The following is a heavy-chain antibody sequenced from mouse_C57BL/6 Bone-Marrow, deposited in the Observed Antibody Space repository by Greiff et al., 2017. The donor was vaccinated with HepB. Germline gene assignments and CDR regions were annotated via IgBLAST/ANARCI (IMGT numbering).Heavy chain of an antibody. CDR1: GYTFTSYW. D-gene: IGHD1-1*01. CDR3: ARWGTTGGFAY. Sequence: VQLQQPGAELVKPGASVKLSCKASGYTFTSYWMHWVKQRPGQGLAWIGMIHPNSGSTNYNEKFKSKATLTVDKSSSTAYMQLSSLTSEDSAVYYCARWGTTGGFAYWGQGTRVTVSA. CDR2: IHPNSGST. V-gene: IGHV1-64*01. J-gene: IGHJ3*01.